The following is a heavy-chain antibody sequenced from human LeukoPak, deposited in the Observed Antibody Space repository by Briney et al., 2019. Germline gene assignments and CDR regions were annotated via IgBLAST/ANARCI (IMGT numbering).Heavy chain of an antibody. Sequence: PSETLSLTCTVSGGSISSYYWSWIWQPPGRGLEWIGYVFYSGSTNYNPSLKSRVTILVDTSKNQFSLKLRSVTAADTAVYYCARESHAGNFGFWGQGTLVTVSS. J-gene: IGHJ4*02. CDR3: ARESHAGNFGF. CDR1: GGSISSYY. CDR2: VFYSGST. V-gene: IGHV4-59*01.